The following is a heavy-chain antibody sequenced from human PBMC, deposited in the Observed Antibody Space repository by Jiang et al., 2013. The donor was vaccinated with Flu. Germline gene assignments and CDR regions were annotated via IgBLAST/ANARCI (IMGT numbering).Heavy chain of an antibody. CDR2: ISSSSSTI. CDR1: GFTFSSYS. V-gene: IGHV3-48*01. D-gene: IGHD6-13*01. Sequence: GFTFSSYSMNWVRQAPGKGLEWVSYISSSSSTIYYADSVKGRFTISRDNAKNSLYLQMNSLRAEDTAVYYCARGIRRDYWGQGTLVTVSS. CDR3: ARGIRRDY. J-gene: IGHJ4*02.